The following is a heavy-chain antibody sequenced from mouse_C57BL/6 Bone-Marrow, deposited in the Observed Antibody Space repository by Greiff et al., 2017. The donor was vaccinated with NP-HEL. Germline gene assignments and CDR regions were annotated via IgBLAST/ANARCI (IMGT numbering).Heavy chain of an antibody. CDR1: GYTFTSYG. Sequence: VQLQESGAELARPGASVKLSCKASGYTFTSYGISWVKQRTGQGLEWIGEIYPRSGNTYYNEKFKGKATLTADKSSSTAYMGLRSLTSEDSAVYFCARGTVVTTWFAYWGQGTRVTVSA. CDR2: IYPRSGNT. CDR3: ARGTVVTTWFAY. J-gene: IGHJ3*01. V-gene: IGHV1-81*01. D-gene: IGHD2-2*01.